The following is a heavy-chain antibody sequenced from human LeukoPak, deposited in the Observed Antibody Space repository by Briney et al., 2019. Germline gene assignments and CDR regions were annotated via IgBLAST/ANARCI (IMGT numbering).Heavy chain of an antibody. CDR2: INHSGST. Sequence: SETLSLTCAVYGGSFSGYYWSWIRQPPGKGLEWIGEINHSGSTNYNPSLKSRVTVSVDTSKNQFSLKLSSVTAADTAVYYCARGQQLWSNWFDPWGQGTLVTVSS. J-gene: IGHJ5*02. D-gene: IGHD5-18*01. V-gene: IGHV4-34*01. CDR1: GGSFSGYY. CDR3: ARGQQLWSNWFDP.